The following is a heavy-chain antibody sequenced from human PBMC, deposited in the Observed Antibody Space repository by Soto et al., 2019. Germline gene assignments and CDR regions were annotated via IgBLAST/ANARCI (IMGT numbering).Heavy chain of an antibody. D-gene: IGHD4-17*01. V-gene: IGHV3-23*01. Sequence: EVQLLESGGGLVQPGGSLRLSCAASGFTFSSYAMSWVRQAPGKGLEWVSAISGSGGSTYYADSVMGRLTISRDNSKNTLYLQMNSLRPEDTAVYYCAKSQNLYGEKRFDYWGQGTLVTVSS. CDR2: ISGSGGST. CDR3: AKSQNLYGEKRFDY. CDR1: GFTFSSYA. J-gene: IGHJ4*02.